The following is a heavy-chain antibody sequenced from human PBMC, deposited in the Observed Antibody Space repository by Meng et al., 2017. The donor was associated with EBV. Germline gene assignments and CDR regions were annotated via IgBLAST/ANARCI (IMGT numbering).Heavy chain of an antibody. D-gene: IGHD5-24*01. V-gene: IGHV1-46*01. CDR1: GYTFTRNY. CDR3: ARGYSAFHFDY. J-gene: IGHJ4*02. Sequence: QVQLVQSGAEVKKPGASVKVSCKASGYTFTRNYMHWVRQAPGQGLEWMGIINPSGGSTSYAQKFQGRVTMTRDTSTSTVYMELSSLRSEDTAVYYCARGYSAFHFDYWGQGTLVTVSS. CDR2: INPSGGST.